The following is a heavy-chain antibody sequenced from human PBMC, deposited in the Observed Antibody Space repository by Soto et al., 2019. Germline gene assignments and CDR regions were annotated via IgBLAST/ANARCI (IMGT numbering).Heavy chain of an antibody. J-gene: IGHJ4*02. Sequence: GGSLRLSCAASGFTFSSYAMSWVRQAPGKGLEWVSAISGSGGSTYYADSVKGRFTISRDNSKNTLYLQMNSLGAEGTAVYYCANLLGALMTTWGQGTLVTVSS. D-gene: IGHD3-16*01. CDR3: ANLLGALMTT. CDR2: ISGSGGST. V-gene: IGHV3-23*01. CDR1: GFTFSSYA.